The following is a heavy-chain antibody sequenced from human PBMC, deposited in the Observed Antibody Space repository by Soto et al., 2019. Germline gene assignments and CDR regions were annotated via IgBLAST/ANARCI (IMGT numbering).Heavy chain of an antibody. CDR1: GFTFSSYA. CDR3: AREIMTTVAIDY. Sequence: PGRSLRLSCAASGFTFSSYAMSWVRQAPGNGLEWVSAISGSGGSTYYADSVKGRFTISRDNSKNTLYLQMNSLRAEDTAVYFGAREIMTTVAIDYWGQGTKVTVSS. D-gene: IGHD4-17*01. J-gene: IGHJ4*02. V-gene: IGHV3-23*01. CDR2: ISGSGGST.